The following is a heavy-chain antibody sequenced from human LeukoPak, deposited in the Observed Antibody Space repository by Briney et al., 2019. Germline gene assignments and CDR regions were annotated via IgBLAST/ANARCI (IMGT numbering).Heavy chain of an antibody. CDR3: ANGQYYYERGGGGTAEYFQH. Sequence: GRSLRLSCAASGLSFSIYCMQWVRHPPRNWLEWVALISYDGSNKYYADSVKGPLTISTDNSKNTLYLQMNRVRAEDTGVYYCANGQYYYERGGGGTAEYFQHWGQGTLVTVSS. CDR2: ISYDGSNK. V-gene: IGHV3-30*18. J-gene: IGHJ1*01. D-gene: IGHD3-22*01. CDR1: GLSFSIYC.